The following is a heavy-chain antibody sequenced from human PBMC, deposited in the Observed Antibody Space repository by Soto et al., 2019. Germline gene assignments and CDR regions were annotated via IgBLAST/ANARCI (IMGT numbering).Heavy chain of an antibody. Sequence: PSETLSLTCTVSGGSISSYYWSWIRQPPGKGLEWIGYIYYSGSTNYNPSLKSRVTISVDTSKNQFSLKLSSVTAADTAVYYCARHVRYGDPLFDYWGQGTLVTVSS. CDR1: GGSISSYY. D-gene: IGHD4-17*01. V-gene: IGHV4-59*08. CDR2: IYYSGST. CDR3: ARHVRYGDPLFDY. J-gene: IGHJ4*02.